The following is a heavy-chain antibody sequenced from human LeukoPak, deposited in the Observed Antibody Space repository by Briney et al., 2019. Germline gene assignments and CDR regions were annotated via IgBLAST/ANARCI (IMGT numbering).Heavy chain of an antibody. D-gene: IGHD3-22*01. CDR1: GFTFSSYG. CDR2: ISGSGGST. J-gene: IGHJ3*02. CDR3: ATLTLDYYDSSGYYYGGRAFDI. V-gene: IGHV3-23*01. Sequence: PGGSLRLSCAASGFTFSSYGMSWVRQAPGKGLEWVSAISGSGGSTYYADSVKGRFTISRDNSKNTLYLQMNSLRAEDTAVYYCATLTLDYYDSSGYYYGGRAFDIWGQGTMVTVSS.